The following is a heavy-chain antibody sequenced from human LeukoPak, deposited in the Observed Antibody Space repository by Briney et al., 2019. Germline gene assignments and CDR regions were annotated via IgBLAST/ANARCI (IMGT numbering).Heavy chain of an antibody. CDR3: AKGSRVTMVRGALDY. J-gene: IGHJ4*02. CDR2: IRFDGTNK. D-gene: IGHD3-10*01. Sequence: GGSLRLSCAASGFTFSNYGMHWVRQAPGKGLEWVAFIRFDGTNKYYEDSVKGRFTISRDNAKNSLYLQMNSLRAEDTALYYCAKGSRVTMVRGALDYWGQGTLVTVSS. V-gene: IGHV3-30*02. CDR1: GFTFSNYG.